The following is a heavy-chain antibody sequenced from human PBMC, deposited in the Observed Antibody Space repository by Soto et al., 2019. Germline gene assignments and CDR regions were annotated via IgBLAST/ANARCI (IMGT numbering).Heavy chain of an antibody. CDR2: IYYSGST. Sequence: SETLSLNCTVSRGSISSSSYYRGGIRPPPGKGLEWIGSIYYSGSTYYNPSLKSRVTISVDTSKNQFSLKLSSVTAADTAVYYCARRLYYDSSGFEGGGMDVWGQGTTVT. V-gene: IGHV4-39*01. CDR1: RGSISSSSYY. CDR3: ARRLYYDSSGFEGGGMDV. D-gene: IGHD3-22*01. J-gene: IGHJ6*02.